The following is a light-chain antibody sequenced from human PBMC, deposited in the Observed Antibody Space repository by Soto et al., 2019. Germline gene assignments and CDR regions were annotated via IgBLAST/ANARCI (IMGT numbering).Light chain of an antibody. V-gene: IGKV4-1*01. Sequence: DIVMTQSPDSLAVSLGERATINCKSSQSVLYSSNNKNYLAWYQQKPGQPPKLLIYWASTRESGVPDRFSGSGSGTDFTLTISSLQAEDVAVYYCQQYYSTLPTFGQGTKVDIK. CDR3: QQYYSTLPT. CDR1: QSVLYSSNNKNY. CDR2: WAS. J-gene: IGKJ1*01.